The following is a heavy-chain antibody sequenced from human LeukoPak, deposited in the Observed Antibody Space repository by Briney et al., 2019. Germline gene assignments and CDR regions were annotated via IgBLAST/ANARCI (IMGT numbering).Heavy chain of an antibody. CDR1: GYTFTGYY. V-gene: IGHV1-2*02. D-gene: IGHD3-3*01. J-gene: IGHJ4*02. CDR2: INPNSGGT. Sequence: ASVKVSCKASGYTFTGYYMHLVRQAPGQGLEWMGWINPNSGGTNYAQKFQGRVTMTRDTSISTAYMELSRLRSDDTAVYYCARGGEDDDFWSGYVDYWGQGTLVTVSS. CDR3: ARGGEDDDFWSGYVDY.